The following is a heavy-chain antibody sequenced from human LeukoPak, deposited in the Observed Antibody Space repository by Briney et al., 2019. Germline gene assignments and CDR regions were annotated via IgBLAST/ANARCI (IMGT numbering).Heavy chain of an antibody. V-gene: IGHV1-2*02. Sequence: GASVKVSCKASGYTFTDYYMHWVRQAPGQGLEWMGWINPNSGGTNYAQKFQGRVTMTRDTSISTAYMELSRLRSDDTAVYYCARPLYDYVWGSYRNVDAFDIWGQGTMVTVSS. J-gene: IGHJ3*02. D-gene: IGHD3-16*02. CDR2: INPNSGGT. CDR3: ARPLYDYVWGSYRNVDAFDI. CDR1: GYTFTDYY.